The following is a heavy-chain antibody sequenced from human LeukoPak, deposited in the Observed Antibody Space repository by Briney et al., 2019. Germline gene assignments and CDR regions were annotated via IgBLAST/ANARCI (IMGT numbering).Heavy chain of an antibody. CDR1: GFTFSSYE. CDR2: ISSSSSYI. Sequence: GGSLRLSCAASGFTFSSYEMNWVRQAPGKGLEWVSSISSSSSYIYYADSVKGRFTISGDNAKNSLYLQMNSLRAEDTAVYYCARDWDSPFDYWGQGTLVTVSS. V-gene: IGHV3-21*01. D-gene: IGHD1-26*01. J-gene: IGHJ4*02. CDR3: ARDWDSPFDY.